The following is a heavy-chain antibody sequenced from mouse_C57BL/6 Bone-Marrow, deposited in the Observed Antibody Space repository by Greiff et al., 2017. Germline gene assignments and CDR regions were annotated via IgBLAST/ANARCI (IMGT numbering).Heavy chain of an antibody. D-gene: IGHD1-1*01. J-gene: IGHJ1*03. CDR2: ISSGGSYT. CDR1: GFTFSSYG. V-gene: IGHV5-6*01. CDR3: ASPSSPYWYFDV. Sequence: EVQRVESGGDLVKPGGSLKLSCAASGFTFSSYGMSWVRQTPDKRLEWVATISSGGSYTYYPDSVKGRFTISRDNAKNTLYLQMSSLKSEDTAMYYCASPSSPYWYFDVWGTGTTVTVSS.